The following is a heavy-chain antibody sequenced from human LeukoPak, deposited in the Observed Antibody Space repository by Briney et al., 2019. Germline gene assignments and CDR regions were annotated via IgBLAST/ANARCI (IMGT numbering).Heavy chain of an antibody. J-gene: IGHJ4*02. CDR2: INPNSGGT. Sequence: ASVKVSCKASGYTFTGYYMHWVRQAPGQGLEWMGWINPNSGGTNYAQKFQGRVTMTRDTSISTAYMELGRLRSDDTAVYYCARSCSSTSCYLVGSPLYDYWGQGTLVTVSS. CDR1: GYTFTGYY. D-gene: IGHD2-2*01. CDR3: ARSCSSTSCYLVGSPLYDY. V-gene: IGHV1-2*02.